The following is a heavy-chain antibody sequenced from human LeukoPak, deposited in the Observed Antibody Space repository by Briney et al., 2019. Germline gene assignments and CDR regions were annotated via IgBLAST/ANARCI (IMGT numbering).Heavy chain of an antibody. V-gene: IGHV3-33*01. CDR1: GFTFSSCA. Sequence: GGSLRLSCAASGFTFSSCAMHWVRQAPGKGLEWVAVIWNDGSNKYYVDSVKGRFTISRDNSKNTLYLQMNSLRVEDTAVYYCAREASASAYYNTFDSWGQGALVTVSS. CDR3: AREASASAYYNTFDS. CDR2: IWNDGSNK. D-gene: IGHD3-22*01. J-gene: IGHJ4*02.